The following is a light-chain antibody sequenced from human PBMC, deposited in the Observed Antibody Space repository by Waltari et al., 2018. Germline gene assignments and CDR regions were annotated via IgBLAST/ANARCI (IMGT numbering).Light chain of an antibody. CDR1: QSVSMA. CDR3: QHYVSLPVT. Sequence: EIVLTQSPGTLSLSPGERATLSCRASQSVSMALAWYQQNPGQAPRLLIYGASNRATGIPDRFSGSWSGTDFSLIISRLEPEDFAVYYCQHYVSLPVTFGQGTKVEIK. V-gene: IGKV3-20*01. J-gene: IGKJ1*01. CDR2: GAS.